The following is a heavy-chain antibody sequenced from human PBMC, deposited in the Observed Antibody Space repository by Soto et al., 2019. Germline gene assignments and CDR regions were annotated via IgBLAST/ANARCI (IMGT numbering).Heavy chain of an antibody. J-gene: IGHJ1*01. V-gene: IGHV3-66*01. CDR1: GFTVSSNY. D-gene: IGHD6-19*01. CDR2: IYSGGST. Sequence: EVQLVESGGGLVQPGGSLRLSCAAYGFTVSSNYMSWVRQAPGKGLEWVSVIYSGGSTYYADSVKGRFTISRDNSKNTLYLQMNSLRAEDTAVYYCARDRIAVAGNPEYFQHWGQGTLVTVSS. CDR3: ARDRIAVAGNPEYFQH.